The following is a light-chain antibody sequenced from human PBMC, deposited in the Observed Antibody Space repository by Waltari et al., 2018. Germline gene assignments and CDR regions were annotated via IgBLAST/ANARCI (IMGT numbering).Light chain of an antibody. V-gene: IGLV1-44*01. CDR2: NNK. Sequence: QSVLTPPPSAAGTPGQRGTISCLGSRSNIGNNIVSCYLQVPGPAPKLLIPNNKQRPSGVPERFSGSKSGTSASLAISWLQSEDEAEYSCAAWDDSLEGWVFGGGTRLTVL. J-gene: IGLJ3*02. CDR3: AAWDDSLEGWV. CDR1: RSNIGNNI.